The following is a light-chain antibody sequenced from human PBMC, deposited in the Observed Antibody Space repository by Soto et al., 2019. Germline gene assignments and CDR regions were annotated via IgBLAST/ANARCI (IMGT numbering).Light chain of an antibody. CDR2: DNK. CDR1: SSNIGINP. V-gene: IGLV1-44*01. J-gene: IGLJ1*01. CDR3: GAWEASLNGYV. Sequence: QSLLPQPASASGTPGQRFTISCSGGSSNIGINPVAWYQQLPGMAPKLLIYDNKKRPSGVPDRFSGSRSGTSASLAISGLQSEDEADHFCGAWEASLNGYVFGSGTKVTVL.